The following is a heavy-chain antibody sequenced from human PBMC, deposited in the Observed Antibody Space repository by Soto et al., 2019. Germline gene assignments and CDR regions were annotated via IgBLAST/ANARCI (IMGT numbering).Heavy chain of an antibody. Sequence: GPLRLSCAASVFTFSSYGMHWVRQAPGKGLEWVAVISYDGSNKYYADSVKGRFTISRGNSKNTLYLQMNSLRAEDTAVYYCAKGAALTISWFDPWGQGTLVTVSS. CDR3: AKGAALTISWFDP. J-gene: IGHJ5*02. CDR1: VFTFSSYG. D-gene: IGHD3-3*01. V-gene: IGHV3-30*18. CDR2: ISYDGSNK.